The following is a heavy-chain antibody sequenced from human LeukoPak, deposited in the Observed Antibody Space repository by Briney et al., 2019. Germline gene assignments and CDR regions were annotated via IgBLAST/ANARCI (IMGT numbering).Heavy chain of an antibody. D-gene: IGHD6-19*01. CDR3: ARVLYFGIAVDGLAFDY. Sequence: GSSVKVSCKASGGTFSSYAISWVRQAPGQGLEWMGGIIPIFGTANYAQKFQGRVTITADESTSTAYMELSSLRSEDTAVYYCARVLYFGIAVDGLAFDYWGQGTLVTVSS. V-gene: IGHV1-69*01. CDR2: IIPIFGTA. J-gene: IGHJ4*02. CDR1: GGTFSSYA.